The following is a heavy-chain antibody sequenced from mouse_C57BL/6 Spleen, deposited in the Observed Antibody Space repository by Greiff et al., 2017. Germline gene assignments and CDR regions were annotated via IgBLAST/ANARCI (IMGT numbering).Heavy chain of an antibody. D-gene: IGHD2-3*01. J-gene: IGHJ2*01. Sequence: QVQLQQPGAELVMPGASVKLSCKASGYTFTSYWMHWVKQRPGQGLEWIGEIDPSDSYTNYNQKFKGKSTLTVDKSSSTAYMQLSSLTSEDSAVYYCARSDGYYYFDGWGQGTTLTVAS. CDR3: ARSDGYYYFDG. V-gene: IGHV1-69*01. CDR1: GYTFTSYW. CDR2: IDPSDSYT.